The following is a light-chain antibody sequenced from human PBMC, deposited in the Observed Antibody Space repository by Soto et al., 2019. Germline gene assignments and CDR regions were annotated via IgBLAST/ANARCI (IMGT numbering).Light chain of an antibody. Sequence: QPVLTQPSSLSASPGASASLTCTLRSGINVGTCWIYWYQQKPGSPPQHLLKYKSDSDNQQGSGVPSRFSGSKDASANAGILFISGLQSEDEADYYCMIWHNSAWVFGGGTKLTVL. CDR2: YKSDSDN. J-gene: IGLJ3*02. CDR1: SGINVGTCW. CDR3: MIWHNSAWV. V-gene: IGLV5-45*03.